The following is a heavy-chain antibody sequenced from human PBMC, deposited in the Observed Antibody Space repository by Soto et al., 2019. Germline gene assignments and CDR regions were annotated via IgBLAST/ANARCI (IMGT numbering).Heavy chain of an antibody. Sequence: QMQLVQSGAEVKKPGSSVKVSCKASGGTLSSFINYPINWVRQAPGQGLEWMGGIVPNVGTVNYAQKFQGRVTITDDKSKGTAYKEVSRLRSEDTALYYCARRDTSGFLRYFDNWGQGTLVTVSS. CDR2: IVPNVGTV. J-gene: IGHJ4*02. CDR1: GGTLSSFINYP. CDR3: ARRDTSGFLRYFDN. V-gene: IGHV1-69*06. D-gene: IGHD3-3*01.